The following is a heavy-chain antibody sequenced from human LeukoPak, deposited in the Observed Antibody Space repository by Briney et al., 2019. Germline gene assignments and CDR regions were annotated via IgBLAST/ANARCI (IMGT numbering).Heavy chain of an antibody. J-gene: IGHJ4*02. Sequence: WETLSLTCTVSGGSIRSYYWSWIRQPPGKGLEWNGYIYDSGSTNYNPSLKSRVTISVDTSMNHFSLRLSPVTAADTAVYYCARLLHPMGSSWYFDSWGQGILVTVSS. D-gene: IGHD6-13*01. V-gene: IGHV4-59*08. CDR1: GGSIRSYY. CDR3: ARLLHPMGSSWYFDS. CDR2: IYDSGST.